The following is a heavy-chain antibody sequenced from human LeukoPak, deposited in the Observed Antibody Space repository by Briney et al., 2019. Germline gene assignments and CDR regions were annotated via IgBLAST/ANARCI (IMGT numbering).Heavy chain of an antibody. CDR3: ARQESSDIVATIFGWFDP. V-gene: IGHV4-39*01. CDR1: GGSISSSSYY. CDR2: SYYSGST. Sequence: SETLSLTCTVSGGSISSSSYYWGWIRQPPGKGLEWIGSSYYSGSTYYNPSLKSRVTISVDTSKNQFSLKLSSVTAADTAVYYCARQESSDIVATIFGWFDPWGQGTLVTVSS. J-gene: IGHJ5*02. D-gene: IGHD5-12*01.